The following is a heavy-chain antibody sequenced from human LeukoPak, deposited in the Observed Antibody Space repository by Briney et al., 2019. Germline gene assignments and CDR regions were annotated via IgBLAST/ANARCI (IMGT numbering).Heavy chain of an antibody. D-gene: IGHD3-3*01. CDR2: IIPIFGTA. J-gene: IGHJ6*03. CDR3: ASRPTLSGYYTSYYYYYYMDV. Sequence: AASVKVSCKASGGTFSSYAISWVRQAPGQGLEWMGGIIPIFGTANYAQKFQGRVTITADESTSTAYMELSSLRSEDTAVYYCASRPTLSGYYTSYYYYYYMDVWGKGTTVTVSS. CDR1: GGTFSSYA. V-gene: IGHV1-69*01.